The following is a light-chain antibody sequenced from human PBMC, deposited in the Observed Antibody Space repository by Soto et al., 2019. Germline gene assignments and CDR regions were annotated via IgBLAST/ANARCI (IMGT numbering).Light chain of an antibody. V-gene: IGLV2-14*01. CDR3: SSYTISNTLPFV. CDR1: RRDVGGYNY. J-gene: IGLJ1*01. CDR2: EVT. Sequence: QSALTQPASVSGSPGQSITISCTGTRRDVGGYNYVSWYQQYPGKSPKLFIYEVTHRPSGVSNRFSGSKSGNTASLTISGLQAEDEADYYCSSYTISNTLPFVFGTGTKVTGL.